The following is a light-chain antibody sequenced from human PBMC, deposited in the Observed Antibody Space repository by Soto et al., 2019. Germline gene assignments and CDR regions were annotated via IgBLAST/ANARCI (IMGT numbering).Light chain of an antibody. CDR1: QPVSSSF. V-gene: IGKV3-20*01. Sequence: EIVLTQSPGTLSLSPGERATLSCRASQPVSSSFLAWYQQNRGQPPRLLIYGASTRATGVPDRFGGSGSGTDFTLAISELEPEDFAVYYCQHYEWSLTWTFGPGTKVEIK. CDR2: GAS. J-gene: IGKJ1*01. CDR3: QHYEWSLTWT.